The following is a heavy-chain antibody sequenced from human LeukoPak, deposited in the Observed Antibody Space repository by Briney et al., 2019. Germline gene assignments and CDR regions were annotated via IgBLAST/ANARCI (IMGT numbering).Heavy chain of an antibody. D-gene: IGHD5-18*01. J-gene: IGHJ4*02. CDR2: ISYSSTT. Sequence: KSSDTLSLTCGFSGGSISSSSSDYYWGWVRQPPGKGLEWIGSISYSSTTYYNPSLKSRVTISADTSNNQFSLKLTSVTAADTAVYYCARHRHSHHYDYWGQGTLVTVSS. V-gene: IGHV4-39*01. CDR3: ARHRHSHHYDY. CDR1: GGSISSSSSDYY.